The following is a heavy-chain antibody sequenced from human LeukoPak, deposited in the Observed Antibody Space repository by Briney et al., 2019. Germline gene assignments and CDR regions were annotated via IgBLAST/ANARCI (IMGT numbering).Heavy chain of an antibody. V-gene: IGHV1-2*02. CDR1: GYTFTSYG. D-gene: IGHD6-6*01. CDR2: INPNSGGT. Sequence: ASVKVSCKASGYTFTSYGISWVRQAPGQGLEWMGWINPNSGGTNYAQKFQGRVTMTRDTSISTAYMELSRLRSDDTAVYYCARVAAPPGWFDPWGQGTLVTVSS. J-gene: IGHJ5*02. CDR3: ARVAAPPGWFDP.